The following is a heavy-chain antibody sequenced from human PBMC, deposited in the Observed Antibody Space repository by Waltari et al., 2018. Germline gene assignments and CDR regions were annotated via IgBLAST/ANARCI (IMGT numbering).Heavy chain of an antibody. Sequence: QINLKESGTTLEKPTQTLTLTCTFSGFSHNTGGVGVGWIRQPPGKALDWLALIYWDDDKRYSPSLKSRLTITKDTSKNQVVLTMTNMDPVDTATYYCAHITMIVVAQYYFDYWGQGTLVTVSS. CDR3: AHITMIVVAQYYFDY. D-gene: IGHD3-22*01. V-gene: IGHV2-5*02. CDR2: IYWDDDK. J-gene: IGHJ4*02. CDR1: GFSHNTGGVG.